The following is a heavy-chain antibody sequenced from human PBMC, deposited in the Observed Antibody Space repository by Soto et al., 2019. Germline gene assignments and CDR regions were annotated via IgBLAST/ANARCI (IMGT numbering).Heavy chain of an antibody. D-gene: IGHD2-21*02. CDR1: GGSISSSSYY. J-gene: IGHJ4*02. CDR2: IYYSGST. CDR3: ARLAYCGGDCYSYFDY. V-gene: IGHV4-39*01. Sequence: QLQLQESGPGLVKPSETLSLTCTVSGGSISSSSYYWGWIRQPPGKGLEWIGSIYYSGSTYYNPSLKSRVTISVDTSKNQFSLKLSSVTAADTAVYYCARLAYCGGDCYSYFDYWGQGTLVTVSS.